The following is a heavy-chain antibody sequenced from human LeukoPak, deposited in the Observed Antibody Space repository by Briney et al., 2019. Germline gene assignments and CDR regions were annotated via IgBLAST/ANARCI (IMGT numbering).Heavy chain of an antibody. J-gene: IGHJ4*02. Sequence: TGGSLRLSCAASGFTFSSYSMNWVRQAPGKGLEWVSYISSSSCTIYYAASVKGRFTISRDNAKNSLYLQMNSLRAEDTAVYYCARSVAGTRDFDYWGQGTLVTVSS. CDR1: GFTFSSYS. CDR3: ARSVAGTRDFDY. CDR2: ISSSSCTI. V-gene: IGHV3-48*04. D-gene: IGHD6-19*01.